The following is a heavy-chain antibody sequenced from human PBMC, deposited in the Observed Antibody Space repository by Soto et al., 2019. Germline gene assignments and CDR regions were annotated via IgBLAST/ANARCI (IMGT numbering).Heavy chain of an antibody. V-gene: IGHV1-2*04. CDR2: INPNSGGT. Sequence: GASGKVSCKASGYTFTGYYMHWVRQASGQGLEWMGWINPNSGGTNYAQKFQGWVTMTRDTSISTAYMELSRLRSDDTAVYYCARGAVADTLYYYYYYGMDVWGQGTTVTVSS. J-gene: IGHJ6*02. D-gene: IGHD6-19*01. CDR3: ARGAVADTLYYYYYYGMDV. CDR1: GYTFTGYY.